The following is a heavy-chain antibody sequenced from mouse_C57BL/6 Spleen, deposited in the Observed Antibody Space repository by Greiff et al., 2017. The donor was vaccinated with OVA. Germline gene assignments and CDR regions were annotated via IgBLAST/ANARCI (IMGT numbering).Heavy chain of an antibody. J-gene: IGHJ4*01. CDR1: GYAFSSYW. CDR3: ARAGNDYAMDY. Sequence: QVQLQQSGAELVKPGASVKISCKASGYAFSSYWMNWVKQRPGKGLEWIGQIYPGDGDTNYTGKFKGKATLTADKSSSTAYMQLSSLTSEDSAVYFCARAGNDYAMDYWGQGTSVTVSS. CDR2: IYPGDGDT. V-gene: IGHV1-80*01.